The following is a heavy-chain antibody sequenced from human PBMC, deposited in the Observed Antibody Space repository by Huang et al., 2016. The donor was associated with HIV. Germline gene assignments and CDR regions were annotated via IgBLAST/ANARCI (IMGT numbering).Heavy chain of an antibody. CDR2: ISPSFGTE. CDR3: ARRGTDYFDSSGYYYYMDV. Sequence: QVQLVQSGAEVKKPGSSVKVSCKASGGTFSTYAISWVRQATGQGFEWKGGISPSFGTENYAQKFQGRVTITADESTSTSYMELGSLRYEDTAGYYCARRGTDYFDSSGYYYYMDVWGKGTTVTVSS. CDR1: GGTFSTYA. J-gene: IGHJ6*03. V-gene: IGHV1-69*13. D-gene: IGHD3-22*01.